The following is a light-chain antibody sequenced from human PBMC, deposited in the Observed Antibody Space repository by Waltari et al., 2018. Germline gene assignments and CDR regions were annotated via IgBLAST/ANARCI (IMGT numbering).Light chain of an antibody. CDR1: QGFGNE. Sequence: DIQLPQSPSPLSASVGDSVIITCRASQGFGNELGWYQQKRGTVPQRLIYEASTLQSGVLPRFSGSGSGREFTLPISSLQPEDFATFYCLQYNTYPWTFGQGTKVEVK. CDR3: LQYNTYPWT. V-gene: IGKV1-17*01. CDR2: EAS. J-gene: IGKJ1*01.